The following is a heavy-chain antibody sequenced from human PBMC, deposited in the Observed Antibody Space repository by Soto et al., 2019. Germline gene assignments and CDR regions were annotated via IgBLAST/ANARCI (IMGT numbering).Heavy chain of an antibody. D-gene: IGHD3-22*01. CDR3: ARESDSSGLIDY. J-gene: IGHJ4*02. Sequence: SETLSLTCAVSGYSISSSNWWGWIRQPPGKGLEWIGYIYYSGSTYYNPSLKGRVTISVDTSKNQFSLKLSSVTAADTAVYYCARESDSSGLIDYWGQGTLVTVSS. CDR2: IYYSGST. V-gene: IGHV4-28*03. CDR1: GYSISSSNW.